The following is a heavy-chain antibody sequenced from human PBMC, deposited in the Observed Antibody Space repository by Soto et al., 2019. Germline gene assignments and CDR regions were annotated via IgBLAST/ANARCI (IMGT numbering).Heavy chain of an antibody. CDR1: GGSISSGDYY. V-gene: IGHV4-30-4*01. J-gene: IGHJ4*02. CDR3: ARALDDSSGYYGPLGY. D-gene: IGHD3-22*01. Sequence: SETLSLTCTVSGGSISSGDYYWSWIRQPPGKGLEWIGYIYYSGSTYYNPSLKSRLTISVDTSKNQLSLKLTSATAADTAVYYCARALDDSSGYYGPLGYWGQGTLVTVSS. CDR2: IYYSGST.